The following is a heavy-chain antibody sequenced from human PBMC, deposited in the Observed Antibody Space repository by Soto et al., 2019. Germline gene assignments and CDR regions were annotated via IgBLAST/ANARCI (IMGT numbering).Heavy chain of an antibody. V-gene: IGHV3-33*01. Sequence: QVQLVESGGGVVQPGRSLRLSCAASGFIFNEYGMHWVRQAPGKGLEWVAVIWYDGSNKYYADSVKGRFTFSRDNSKNTMSLQMNSLRVEDTAIYYCARWGCSGSNCNLNHGSFDLWGQGTLVTVSS. CDR3: ARWGCSGSNCNLNHGSFDL. J-gene: IGHJ5*02. D-gene: IGHD2-15*01. CDR1: GFIFNEYG. CDR2: IWYDGSNK.